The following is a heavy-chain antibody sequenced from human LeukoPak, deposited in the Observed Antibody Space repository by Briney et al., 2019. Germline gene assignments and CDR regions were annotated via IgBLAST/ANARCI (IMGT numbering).Heavy chain of an antibody. Sequence: ASVKVSCKASGGAFSSNAITWVRQAPGQGLEWMGRIIPLFRSADYAQKFQGRATLTTDESMTTAYMVLSSLRSEDTAVYYCARIRGRVYYYDSSAYDAAFDIWAQGTKVTV. D-gene: IGHD3-22*01. CDR1: GGAFSSNA. CDR3: ARIRGRVYYYDSSAYDAAFDI. V-gene: IGHV1-69*05. CDR2: IIPLFRSA. J-gene: IGHJ3*02.